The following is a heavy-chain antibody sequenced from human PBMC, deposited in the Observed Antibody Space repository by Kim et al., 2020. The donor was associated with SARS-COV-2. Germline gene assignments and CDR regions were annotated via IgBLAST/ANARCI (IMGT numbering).Heavy chain of an antibody. CDR3: AREGAGDPAFDY. D-gene: IGHD2-21*02. V-gene: IGHV1-46*01. Sequence: SYAQKFQGRVTMTRDTSTSTVYMELSSLRSEDTAVYYCAREGAGDPAFDYWGQGTLVTVSS. J-gene: IGHJ4*02.